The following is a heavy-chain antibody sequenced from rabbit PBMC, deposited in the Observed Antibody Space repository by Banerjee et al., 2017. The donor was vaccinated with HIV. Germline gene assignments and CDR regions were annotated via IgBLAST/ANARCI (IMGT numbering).Heavy chain of an antibody. CDR1: GFSLSSYW. CDR2: IYAGKSST. D-gene: IGHD4-1*01. V-gene: IGHV1S7*01. Sequence: QLEESGGGLVQPGESLTLTCKASGFSLSSYWMSWVRQAPGKGLEWIGIIYAGKSSTDYASWVNGRFTISSDNAQNTLDLQMTSLTAADTATYLCARDLAGVIGWNFGLWGPGTLVTVS. CDR3: ARDLAGVIGWNFGL. J-gene: IGHJ4*01.